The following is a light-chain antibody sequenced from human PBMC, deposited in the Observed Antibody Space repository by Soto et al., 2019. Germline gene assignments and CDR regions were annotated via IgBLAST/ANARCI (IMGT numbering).Light chain of an antibody. V-gene: IGLV2-8*01. Sequence: QSALTQPTSASGSPGQSVAISCSGTSSDVGGYNYVSWYQQHPGKAPKLMIYDVNKRPSRVPDRFSGSKSGNTASLTVSGLQAEDEADYYCISYAGSNKPAFGGGTKLTVL. CDR2: DVN. CDR3: ISYAGSNKPA. J-gene: IGLJ2*01. CDR1: SSDVGGYNY.